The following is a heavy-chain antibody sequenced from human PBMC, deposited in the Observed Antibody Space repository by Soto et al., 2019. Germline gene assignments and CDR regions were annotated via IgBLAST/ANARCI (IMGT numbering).Heavy chain of an antibody. V-gene: IGHV3-21*01. CDR2: ISSSSSYI. J-gene: IGHJ6*02. Sequence: EVQLVESGGGLVKPGGSLRLSCAASGFTFSXXXMNWVRQAPGKGXXXVSSISSSSSYIYYADSVKGRFTISRDNAKNSLYLQMNSLRAEDTAVYYCARDQGGYYYCSGELTYGMDVWGQGTTVTVSS. D-gene: IGHD3-10*01. CDR3: ARDQGGYYYCSGELTYGMDV. CDR1: GFTFSXXX.